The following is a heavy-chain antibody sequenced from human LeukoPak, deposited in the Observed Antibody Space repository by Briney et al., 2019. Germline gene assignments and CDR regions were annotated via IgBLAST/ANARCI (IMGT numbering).Heavy chain of an antibody. Sequence: GGSPRLSCAASGFTFTSYSMNWVRQAPGKGLEWVSSISSSSSYIYYADSVKGRFTISRDNAKNSLYLQMNSLRAEDTAVYYCARKGFVVVPAAKGPNYYYYMDVWGKGTTVTVSS. V-gene: IGHV3-21*01. CDR3: ARKGFVVVPAAKGPNYYYYMDV. CDR2: ISSSSSYI. D-gene: IGHD2-2*01. J-gene: IGHJ6*03. CDR1: GFTFTSYS.